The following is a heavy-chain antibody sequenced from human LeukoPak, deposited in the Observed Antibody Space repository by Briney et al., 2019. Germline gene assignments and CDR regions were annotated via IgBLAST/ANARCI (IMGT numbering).Heavy chain of an antibody. D-gene: IGHD2-15*01. Sequence: GGSLRLSCAASGFTFSSYAMSWVRQAPGKGLEGVSAISGSGGSTYYADSVKGRFTISRDNSKNTLYLQMNSLRAEDTAVYYCAKPDGYCSGGSCLDAFDIWGQGTMVTVSS. CDR1: GFTFSSYA. V-gene: IGHV3-23*01. CDR2: ISGSGGST. CDR3: AKPDGYCSGGSCLDAFDI. J-gene: IGHJ3*02.